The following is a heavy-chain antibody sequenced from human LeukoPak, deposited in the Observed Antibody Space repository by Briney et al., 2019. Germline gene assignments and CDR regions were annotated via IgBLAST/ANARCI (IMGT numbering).Heavy chain of an antibody. D-gene: IGHD6-19*01. J-gene: IGHJ5*02. CDR2: VYVTGST. CDR1: GDSISSYY. CDR3: ARDRQCLVDH. V-gene: IGHV4-4*07. Sequence: SETLSLTCTVPGDSISSYYGSWIPQPAGKGLEWIGRVYVTGSTNLNPALQSRVTMSVDTSKNQFSLKLTSVTAADTAVYYCARDRQCLVDHWGQGTLVTVSS.